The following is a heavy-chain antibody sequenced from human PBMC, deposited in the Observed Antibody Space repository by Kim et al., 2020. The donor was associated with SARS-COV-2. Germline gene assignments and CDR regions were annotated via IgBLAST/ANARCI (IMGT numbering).Heavy chain of an antibody. Sequence: SETLSLTCTVSGGSISSGGYYWSWIRQHPGKGLEWIGYIYYSGSTYYNPSLKSRVTISVDTSKNQFSLKLSSVTAADTAVYYCARDPRLWFGDQHRRPTYYYYGMDVWGQGTTVTVSS. J-gene: IGHJ6*02. D-gene: IGHD3-10*01. CDR1: GGSISSGGYY. V-gene: IGHV4-31*03. CDR2: IYYSGST. CDR3: ARDPRLWFGDQHRRPTYYYYGMDV.